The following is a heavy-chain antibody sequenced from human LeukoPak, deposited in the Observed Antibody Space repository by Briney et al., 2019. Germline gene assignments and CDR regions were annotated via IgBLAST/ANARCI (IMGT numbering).Heavy chain of an antibody. J-gene: IGHJ4*02. CDR2: INHSGST. Sequence: PSETLSLTCAVYGGSFSGYYWSWIRQPPGKGLEWIGEINHSGSTNYNPSLKSRVTISVDTSKNQFSLKLSSVTAADTAVYYCARGRGVADNREDYFDYWGQGTLVTVSS. V-gene: IGHV4-34*01. CDR3: ARGRGVADNREDYFDY. CDR1: GGSFSGYY. D-gene: IGHD1-14*01.